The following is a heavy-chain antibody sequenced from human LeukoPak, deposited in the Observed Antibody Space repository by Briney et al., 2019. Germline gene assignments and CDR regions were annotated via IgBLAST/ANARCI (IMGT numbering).Heavy chain of an antibody. CDR3: AKPRTPMTTATAFDY. D-gene: IGHD4-17*01. CDR1: GFTFDDYA. J-gene: IGHJ4*02. V-gene: IGHV3-9*03. Sequence: PGGSLRLSCAASGFTFDDYAMHWVRQAPGKGLEWVSGISWNSGSIGYADSVKGRFTISRDNAKNSLYLQMNSLRAEDMALYYCAKPRTPMTTATAFDYWGQGTLVTVSS. CDR2: ISWNSGSI.